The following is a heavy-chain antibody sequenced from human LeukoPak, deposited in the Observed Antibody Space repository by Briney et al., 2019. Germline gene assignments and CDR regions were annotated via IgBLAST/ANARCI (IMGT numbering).Heavy chain of an antibody. J-gene: IGHJ6*03. D-gene: IGHD2-15*01. CDR1: GYSISSGYL. V-gene: IGHV4-38-2*02. CDR3: ARSVEGYCSGGSCYSYYYYMDV. CDR2: IDGSGSS. Sequence: SETLSLTCTVSGYSISSGYLWGWIRQPPGKGLEWIGSIDGSGSSYYNPSLKSRVTISVDTSKNQFSLKLSSVTAADTAVYYCARSVEGYCSGGSCYSYYYYMDVWGKGTTVTVSS.